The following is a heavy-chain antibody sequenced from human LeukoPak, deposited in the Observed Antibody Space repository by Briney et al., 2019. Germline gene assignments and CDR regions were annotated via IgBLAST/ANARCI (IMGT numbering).Heavy chain of an antibody. D-gene: IGHD2-2*01. CDR3: ARVPRQGQLPEIHFDY. CDR1: GGSISSYY. Sequence: KPSETLALTCTVSGGSISSYYWSWIRQPPGKGPGWIGDIYYSGSTNYNPSLTSRVTISVDTSKNQFSLKLSSVTAADTAVYYCARVPRQGQLPEIHFDYWGQGTLVTVSS. V-gene: IGHV4-59*01. J-gene: IGHJ4*02. CDR2: IYYSGST.